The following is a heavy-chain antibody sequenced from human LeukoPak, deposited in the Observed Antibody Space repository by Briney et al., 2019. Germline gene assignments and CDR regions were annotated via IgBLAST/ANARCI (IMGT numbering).Heavy chain of an antibody. Sequence: SETLSLTCTVSGCPISRYYWSWIRQPPGKGLEWIGHIYDSGITNYNPSLKSRVTTSVDTSRNQFSLKLSSVTAADTAVYYCARVSGYCSGGACYSRRHFDHWGQGTLVTVSS. CDR1: GCPISRYY. V-gene: IGHV4-59*01. D-gene: IGHD2-15*01. CDR3: ARVSGYCSGGACYSRRHFDH. J-gene: IGHJ4*02. CDR2: IYDSGIT.